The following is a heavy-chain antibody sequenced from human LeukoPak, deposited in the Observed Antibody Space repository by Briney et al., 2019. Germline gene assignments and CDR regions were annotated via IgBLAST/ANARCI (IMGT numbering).Heavy chain of an antibody. J-gene: IGHJ1*01. CDR2: IYYSGST. D-gene: IGHD1-26*01. CDR1: GGSISSYY. Sequence: SETLSLTCTVSGGSISSYYWSWIRQPPGKGLEWIGYIYYSGSTYYNPSLRSRVTISVDTSKNQFSLKLSSVTAADTAVYYCARMYIKWGRYLQHWGQGTLVTVSS. CDR3: ARMYIKWGRYLQH. V-gene: IGHV4-59*01.